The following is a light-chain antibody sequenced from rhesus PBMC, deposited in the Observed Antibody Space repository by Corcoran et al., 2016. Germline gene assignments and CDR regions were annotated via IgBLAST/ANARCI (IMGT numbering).Light chain of an antibody. V-gene: IGKV2-78*01. Sequence: DIVMTQTPLSLPVTPGEPASTSCRSSQSLLHSNGYTYLFWYLQKPGKSLQLLIYLGSKRASGVPDSFSGSGSGTDFTLKLSRVGAGDVGVYYCFQGMQLPSFGQGTKVEIK. CDR1: QSLLHSNGYTY. CDR2: LGS. CDR3: FQGMQLPS. J-gene: IGKJ2*01.